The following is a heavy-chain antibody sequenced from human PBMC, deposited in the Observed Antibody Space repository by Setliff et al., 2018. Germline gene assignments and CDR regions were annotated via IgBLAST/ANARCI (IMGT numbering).Heavy chain of an antibody. Sequence: SETLSLTCTFSGGSISSQYWSWIRQPPGKGLEWIGSIYYSGSTNYNPSLKSRVTISVDTSKNQFSLKLSSVTAADTAVYYCARVGYAYNFWSGYSMKNDFDIWGQGTMVTVSS. J-gene: IGHJ3*02. D-gene: IGHD3-3*01. CDR2: IYYSGST. CDR1: GGSISSQY. V-gene: IGHV4-59*11. CDR3: ARVGYAYNFWSGYSMKNDFDI.